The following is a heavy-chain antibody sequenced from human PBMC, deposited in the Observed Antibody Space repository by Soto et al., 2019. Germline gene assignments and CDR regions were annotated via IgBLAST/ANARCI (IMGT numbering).Heavy chain of an antibody. Sequence: GGALRLSCTASGFTFGDYAMSWFRQAPGKGLEWVGFIRSKAYGGTTEYAASVKGRFTISRDDSKSIAYLQMNSLKTEDTAVYYCTRRPYCSSTSCYNLAFDIWGQGTMVTVS. CDR3: TRRPYCSSTSCYNLAFDI. CDR1: GFTFGDYA. D-gene: IGHD2-2*02. CDR2: IRSKAYGGTT. V-gene: IGHV3-49*03. J-gene: IGHJ3*02.